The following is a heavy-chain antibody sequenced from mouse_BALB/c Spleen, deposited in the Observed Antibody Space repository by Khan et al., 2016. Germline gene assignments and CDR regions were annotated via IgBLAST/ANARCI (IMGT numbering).Heavy chain of an antibody. CDR3: ARRGGNYYYSTDY. CDR1: GYNFTNYW. J-gene: IGHJ4*01. D-gene: IGHD2-1*01. V-gene: IGHV1-63*02. Sequence: QVQLQQSGAELVRPGTSVKMSCKAAGYNFTNYWIGWVKQRPGHGLEWIGDIYPGGEYTEYNEKFMGKATLTAETSSTTVYMQVSSLTSEGSAIYYCARRGGNYYYSTDYWGQGTSVTVSS. CDR2: IYPGGEYT.